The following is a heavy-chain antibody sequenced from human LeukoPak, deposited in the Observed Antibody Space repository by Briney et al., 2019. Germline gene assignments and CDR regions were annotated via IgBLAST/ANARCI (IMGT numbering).Heavy chain of an antibody. Sequence: SETLSLTCAVYGGSFSGYYWSWIRQPPGKGLEWIGEINHRGSTNYNPSLKSRVTISVDTSKNQFSLKLTSVTAADTAVYFCAKFYFDSSGYYDVFDIWGQGTMVTVSS. CDR2: INHRGST. CDR3: AKFYFDSSGYYDVFDI. V-gene: IGHV4-34*01. J-gene: IGHJ3*02. D-gene: IGHD3-22*01. CDR1: GGSFSGYY.